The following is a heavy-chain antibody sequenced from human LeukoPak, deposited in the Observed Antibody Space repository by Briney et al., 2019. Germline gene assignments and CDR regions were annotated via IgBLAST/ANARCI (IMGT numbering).Heavy chain of an antibody. D-gene: IGHD2-21*01. CDR3: ARVSLLGAFDI. CDR1: GFTFSDYY. V-gene: IGHV3-11*01. CDR2: ISSSGSTI. Sequence: GGSLRLSCAASGFTFSDYYMSWIRQAPGKGLEWVSYISSSGSTIYYADSVKGRFTIFRDNAKNSLYLQMNSLRAEDTAVYYCARVSLLGAFDIWGQGTMVTVSS. J-gene: IGHJ3*02.